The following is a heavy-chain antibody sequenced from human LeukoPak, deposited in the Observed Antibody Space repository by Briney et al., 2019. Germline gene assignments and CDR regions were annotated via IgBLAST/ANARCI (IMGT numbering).Heavy chain of an antibody. CDR3: ARHDAGIAARPFDN. Sequence: SETLSLTCTVSGGSISTYYWSWIRRPPGKGLEWIAYIHASGPTNYNPSFKSRITISVDTSKNQFSLKLSSVTAADTAVYYCARHDAGIAARPFDNWGQGTLVTVSS. CDR1: GGSISTYY. CDR2: IHASGPT. V-gene: IGHV4-4*09. D-gene: IGHD6-6*01. J-gene: IGHJ4*02.